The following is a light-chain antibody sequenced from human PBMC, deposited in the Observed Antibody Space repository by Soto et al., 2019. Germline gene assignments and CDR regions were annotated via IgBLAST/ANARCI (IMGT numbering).Light chain of an antibody. J-gene: IGKJ1*01. CDR1: QSVRSSY. Sequence: EIVLTQSPGTLSLSPGERATLSCRASQSVRSSYLAWYQQKPGQPPRLLIYGASGRATGIPDRFSGSGSGTDFTLTISRLEPEDFAVYYCQQYGSSPWTFGQGTKVEIK. CDR2: GAS. V-gene: IGKV3-20*01. CDR3: QQYGSSPWT.